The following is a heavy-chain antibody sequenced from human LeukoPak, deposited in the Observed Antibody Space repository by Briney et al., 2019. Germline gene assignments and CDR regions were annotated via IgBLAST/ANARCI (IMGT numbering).Heavy chain of an antibody. D-gene: IGHD2-15*01. CDR3: ARDGAFLGYCSGGTCFPLYYFDY. CDR2: MWYDGTNR. V-gene: IGHV3-33*01. CDR1: GFSFSSYG. J-gene: IGHJ4*02. Sequence: GGSLRLSCAAAGFSFSSYGMHWVRQAPGKGLEWVAVMWYDGTNRFYADSVKGRFTISRDNSKNTLYLQMNSLRAEDTAMYFCARDGAFLGYCSGGTCFPLYYFDYWGQGTLVTVSS.